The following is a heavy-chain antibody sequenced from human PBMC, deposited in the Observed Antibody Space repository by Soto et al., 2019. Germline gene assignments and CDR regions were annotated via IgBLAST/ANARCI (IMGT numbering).Heavy chain of an antibody. Sequence: QVQLQESGPGLVKLSQTLSLTCTVSGASISSGGYYWSWIRQHPGKGLEWIGYMYNSVSTYYNPSLKNRVTISVDKSKNPFSLKLSSVTAADTAVYYCSRDPQYWGQGTLVTVSS. CDR1: GASISSGGYY. V-gene: IGHV4-31*03. CDR3: SRDPQY. J-gene: IGHJ4*02. CDR2: MYNSVST.